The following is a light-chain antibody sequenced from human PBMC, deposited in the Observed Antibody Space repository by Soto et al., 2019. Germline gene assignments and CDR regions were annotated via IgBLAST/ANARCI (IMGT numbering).Light chain of an antibody. CDR1: QNINNY. V-gene: IGKV1-33*01. J-gene: IGKJ1*01. CDR3: QQYNSYSPWT. CDR2: DAS. Sequence: DIQMTQSPSSLSASVGDRVTIAFHASQNINNYLNWYQQKPGRAPKLLIYDASNLEAGVPSRFRGSGSGTEFTLTISSLQPDDFATYYCQQYNSYSPWTFGQGTKVDIK.